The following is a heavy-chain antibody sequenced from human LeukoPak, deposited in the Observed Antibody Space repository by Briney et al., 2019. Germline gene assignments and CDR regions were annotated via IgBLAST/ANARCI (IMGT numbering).Heavy chain of an antibody. Sequence: GGSLRLSCAASGFTVSSNYMSWVRQAPGKGLEWVSVIYSGGSTYYADSVKGRFTISRDNSKNTLYLQMNSLRAEDTAVYYCARSPNYYDSSGYYPYYYGMDVWGQGTTVTVSS. CDR1: GFTVSSNY. CDR3: ARSPNYYDSSGYYPYYYGMDV. V-gene: IGHV3-53*01. D-gene: IGHD3-22*01. CDR2: IYSGGST. J-gene: IGHJ6*02.